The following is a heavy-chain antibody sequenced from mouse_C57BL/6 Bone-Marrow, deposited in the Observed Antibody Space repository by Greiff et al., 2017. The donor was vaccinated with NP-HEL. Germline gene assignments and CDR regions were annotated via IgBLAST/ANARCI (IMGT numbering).Heavy chain of an antibody. CDR1: GYAFTNYL. V-gene: IGHV1-54*01. CDR2: INPGSGGT. CDR3: ARWGYGNYLDY. Sequence: QVQLQQSGAELVRPGTSVKVSCKASGYAFTNYLIEWVKQRPGQGLEWIGVINPGSGGTNYNEKFKGKATLTADKSSSTAYMQLSSLTSEDSAVYFCARWGYGNYLDYWGQGTTLTVSS. D-gene: IGHD2-10*02. J-gene: IGHJ2*01.